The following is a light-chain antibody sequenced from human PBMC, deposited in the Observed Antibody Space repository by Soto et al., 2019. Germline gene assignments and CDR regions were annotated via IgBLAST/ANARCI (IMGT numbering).Light chain of an antibody. CDR1: SSDVGAYNY. J-gene: IGLJ2*01. CDR2: EVT. Sequence: QSVLTQPPSASGSPGQSVTISCTGSSSDVGAYNYVSWYQQHPGKAPKLMIYEVTNRPSGVPDRFSGSKSGNTASLTVSGLQAEDEADYFCNSYAGSNNVIFGGGTKLTVL. V-gene: IGLV2-8*01. CDR3: NSYAGSNNVI.